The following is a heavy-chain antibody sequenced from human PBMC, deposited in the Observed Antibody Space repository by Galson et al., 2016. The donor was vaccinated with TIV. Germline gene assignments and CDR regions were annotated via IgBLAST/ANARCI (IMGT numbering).Heavy chain of an antibody. CDR2: ISYDGSDK. CDR3: ARVKESYYFDY. CDR1: GFTFSSYG. J-gene: IGHJ4*02. V-gene: IGHV3-30*04. Sequence: SLRLSCVASGFTFSSYGLHWVRQPPGKALEWVAFISYDGSDKSYADSVKGRFTLSRDKSKNTLYLQMNSLRGEDTAVYYCARVKESYYFDYWGQGTLVTVSS.